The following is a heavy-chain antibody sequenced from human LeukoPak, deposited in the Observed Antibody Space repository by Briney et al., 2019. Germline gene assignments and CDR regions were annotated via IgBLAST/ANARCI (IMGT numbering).Heavy chain of an antibody. D-gene: IGHD4-11*01. CDR2: IYYSGST. V-gene: IGHV4-59*01. CDR1: GGSISGYY. Sequence: SETLSLTCSVSGGSISGYYWSWIRQSPGKGLEWIAYIYYSGSTNYNPSLKSRVTISVDTSKNQFSLKLSSVTAADTAVYYCARDYGAVTTYRWGQGTLVTVSS. CDR3: ARDYGAVTTYR. J-gene: IGHJ5*02.